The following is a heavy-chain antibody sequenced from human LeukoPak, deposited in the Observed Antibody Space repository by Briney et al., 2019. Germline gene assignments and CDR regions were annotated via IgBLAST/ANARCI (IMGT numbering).Heavy chain of an antibody. D-gene: IGHD4-17*01. CDR2: INHSGST. V-gene: IGHV4-34*01. CDR3: ARFDYGDYEGWYFDL. J-gene: IGHJ2*01. CDR1: GGSFSGYF. Sequence: SETLSLTCAVYGGSFSGYFWSWVRQPPGKGLEWIGEINHSGSTNYNPSLKSRVTISVDTSKNQFSLKLSSVTAADTAVYYCARFDYGDYEGWYFDLWGRGTRVTVSS.